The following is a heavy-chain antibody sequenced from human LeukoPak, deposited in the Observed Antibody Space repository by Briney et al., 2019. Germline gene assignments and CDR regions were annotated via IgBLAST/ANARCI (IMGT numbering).Heavy chain of an antibody. J-gene: IGHJ4*02. CDR2: ISAYNGNT. D-gene: IGHD3-10*01. CDR3: ARDVFSFNYYGSGSYYPY. V-gene: IGHV1-18*01. Sequence: ASVKVSCKASGYTFTSYGISWVRQAPGQGLEWMGWISAYNGNTNYAQKLQGRVTMTTDTSTSTAYMELRSLRSDDTAVYYCARDVFSFNYYGSGSYYPYWGQGTLVTVSS. CDR1: GYTFTSYG.